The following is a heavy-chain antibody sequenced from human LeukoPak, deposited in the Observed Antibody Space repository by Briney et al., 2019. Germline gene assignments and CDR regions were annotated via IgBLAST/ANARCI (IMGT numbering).Heavy chain of an antibody. V-gene: IGHV5-51*01. CDR1: GYTFAKYW. D-gene: IGHD2-2*01. Sequence: GESLKISCKGSGYTFAKYWIVWVRQMPGKGLEWMGIIYPDDSETRYSPSFQGQVTLSADKSINTAYLQWSSLKASDTAMYYCARRQGCSSTSCPPDSWGQGTLVTVSS. CDR3: ARRQGCSSTSCPPDS. J-gene: IGHJ4*02. CDR2: IYPDDSET.